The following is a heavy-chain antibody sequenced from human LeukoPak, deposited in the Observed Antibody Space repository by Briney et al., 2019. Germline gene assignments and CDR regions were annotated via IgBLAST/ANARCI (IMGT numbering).Heavy chain of an antibody. V-gene: IGHV1-46*01. CDR1: GFTFSSYA. Sequence: PGRSLRLSCAASGFTFSSYAMHWVRQAPGQGLEWMGIINPSGGSTSYAQKFQGRVTMTRDTSTSTVYMELSSLRSEDTAVYYCASAIGITIFGVAYYYYGMDVWGQGTTVTVSS. CDR3: ASAIGITIFGVAYYYYGMDV. J-gene: IGHJ6*02. D-gene: IGHD3-3*01. CDR2: INPSGGST.